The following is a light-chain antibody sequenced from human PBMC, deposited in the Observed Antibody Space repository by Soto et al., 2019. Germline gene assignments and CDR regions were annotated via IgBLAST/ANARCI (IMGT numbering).Light chain of an antibody. CDR3: QQYNNWPRWT. J-gene: IGKJ1*01. CDR2: GAS. V-gene: IGKV3-15*01. Sequence: EILMSPSPATLSVSPGERATLSCRASQSVSSNLAWYQQKPGQAPRLLIYGASTRATGIPARFSGSGSGTEFTLTISSLQSEDFAVYYCQQYNNWPRWTFGQGTKVDIK. CDR1: QSVSSN.